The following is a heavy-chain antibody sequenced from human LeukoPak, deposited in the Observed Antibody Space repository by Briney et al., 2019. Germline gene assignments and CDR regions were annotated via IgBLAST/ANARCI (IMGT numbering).Heavy chain of an antibody. CDR1: GFSVADYS. Sequence: PGRSLRLSCAAYGFSVADYSMHWVRQAPGKGLEWVSGISWNSGSIGYADSVKGRFTISRDNAKNSLYLQMNSLRAEDTALYYCAKASNLILTGYPDYWGQGTLVTVSS. D-gene: IGHD3-9*01. V-gene: IGHV3-9*01. J-gene: IGHJ4*02. CDR2: ISWNSGSI. CDR3: AKASNLILTGYPDY.